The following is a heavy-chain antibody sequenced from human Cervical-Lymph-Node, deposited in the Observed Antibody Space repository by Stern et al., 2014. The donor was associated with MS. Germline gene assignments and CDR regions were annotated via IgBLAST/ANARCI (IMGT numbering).Heavy chain of an antibody. J-gene: IGHJ6*02. CDR3: AKEGRRDCSGDDCGMDV. D-gene: IGHD2-15*01. Sequence: VQLEESGAEVKKPGASVKGSCKASGYIFTNYYLHWVRQAHGQGLEWMGIIKPSGGSTSYAQTFQGRVTMTRDTSTSTVYMELSSLTSEDTAVYYCAKEGRRDCSGDDCGMDVWGQGTTVTVSS. V-gene: IGHV1-46*01. CDR1: GYIFTNYY. CDR2: IKPSGGST.